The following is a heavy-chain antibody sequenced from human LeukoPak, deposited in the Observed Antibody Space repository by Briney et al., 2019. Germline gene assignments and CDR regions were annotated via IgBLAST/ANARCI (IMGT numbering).Heavy chain of an antibody. CDR2: ISSSSIDI. Sequence: GGSLRLSCAASGFTFSSYTMSWVRQAPGKGLEWVSSISSSSIDIYYADSVKGRFTISGDNAKNSLYLQMNSLRVEDTAVYYCARPGECTSTSCYYYYYYGMDVWGQGTTVTVSS. CDR3: ARPGECTSTSCYYYYYYGMDV. J-gene: IGHJ6*02. CDR1: GFTFSSYT. D-gene: IGHD2-2*01. V-gene: IGHV3-21*01.